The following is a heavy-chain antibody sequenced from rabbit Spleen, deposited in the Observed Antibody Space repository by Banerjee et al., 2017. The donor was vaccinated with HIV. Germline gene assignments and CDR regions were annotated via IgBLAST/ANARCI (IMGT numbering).Heavy chain of an antibody. V-gene: IGHV1S40*01. Sequence: QSLEESGGDLVKPGASLTLTCTASGFSFSSSDYMCWVRQAPGKGLEWIACIYTGISGSTYYASWAKGRFTISKTSSTTVTLQMTSLTAADTATYFCARDGAYNYDSGWYFDLWGQGTLVTVS. D-gene: IGHD1-1*01. J-gene: IGHJ4*01. CDR2: IYTGISGST. CDR3: ARDGAYNYDSGWYFDL. CDR1: GFSFSSSDY.